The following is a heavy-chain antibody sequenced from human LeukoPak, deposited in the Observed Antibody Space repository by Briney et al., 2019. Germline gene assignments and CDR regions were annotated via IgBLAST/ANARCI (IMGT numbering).Heavy chain of an antibody. CDR1: GYTSTNYD. D-gene: IGHD2-15*01. V-gene: IGHV1-8*03. CDR2: MNPNSGNT. Sequence: ASVKVSCKASGYTSTNYDINWVRQATGQGLEWMGWMNPNSGNTGYAQNFQGRVTITRNTSISTAYMELSSLRSDDTAVYYCARGIAPVYYMDVWGKGTTVTVSS. CDR3: ARGIAPVYYMDV. J-gene: IGHJ6*03.